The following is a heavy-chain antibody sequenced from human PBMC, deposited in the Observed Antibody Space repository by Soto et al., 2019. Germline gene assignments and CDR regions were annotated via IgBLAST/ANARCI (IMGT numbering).Heavy chain of an antibody. Sequence: SGPTLVNPTQTLTLTCTFSVFSLSTSGVGVGWIRQPPGKALEWLALIYWNDDKRYSPSLKSRLTITKDTSKNQVVLTMTNMDPVDTATYYCAHSPDYDFWSGYPGRFDPWGQGTLVTVSS. CDR2: IYWNDDK. CDR1: VFSLSTSGVG. D-gene: IGHD3-3*01. CDR3: AHSPDYDFWSGYPGRFDP. V-gene: IGHV2-5*01. J-gene: IGHJ5*02.